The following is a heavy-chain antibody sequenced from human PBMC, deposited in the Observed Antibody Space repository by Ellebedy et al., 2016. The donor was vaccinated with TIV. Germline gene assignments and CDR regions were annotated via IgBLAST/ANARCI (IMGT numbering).Heavy chain of an antibody. CDR3: ARGWGRFDY. Sequence: GESLKISXAASGFTFSSYAMHWVRQAPGKGLEWVAVISYDGSNKYYADSVKGRFTISRDNSKSTLYLQMNSLRAEDTAVYYCARGWGRFDYWGQGTLVTVSS. CDR2: ISYDGSNK. V-gene: IGHV3-30-3*01. J-gene: IGHJ4*02. D-gene: IGHD7-27*01. CDR1: GFTFSSYA.